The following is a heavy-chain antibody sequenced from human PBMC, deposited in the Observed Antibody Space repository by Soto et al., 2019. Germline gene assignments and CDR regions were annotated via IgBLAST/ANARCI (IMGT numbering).Heavy chain of an antibody. V-gene: IGHV3-74*01. CDR3: ARHGSGSYFDY. D-gene: IGHD3-10*01. CDR1: GFPFSNYW. CDR2: INSDGRST. Sequence: EVQLVESGGGLVQPGGSLRLSCAASGFPFSNYWIHWVRQAPGKGLVWVSRINSDGRSTTYADFVKGRFTISRDNAKDTLYLQMNSLRAEDTAVYYCARHGSGSYFDYWGQGTLVTVYS. J-gene: IGHJ4*02.